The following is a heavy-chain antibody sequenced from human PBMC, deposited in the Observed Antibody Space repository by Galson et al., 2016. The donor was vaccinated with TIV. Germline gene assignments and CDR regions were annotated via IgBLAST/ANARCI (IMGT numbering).Heavy chain of an antibody. CDR1: GGIFSGYA. Sequence: SVKVSCKASGGIFSGYAISWVRQAPGQGLAWMGWISNYNVNTKYAQKFQGRVTLTTDTSTSTAYMELRSPRSDDTAVYFCARGRAADHAFDFWGQGTMVTVSS. CDR2: ISNYNVNT. D-gene: IGHD2-15*01. CDR3: ARGRAADHAFDF. V-gene: IGHV1-18*01. J-gene: IGHJ3*01.